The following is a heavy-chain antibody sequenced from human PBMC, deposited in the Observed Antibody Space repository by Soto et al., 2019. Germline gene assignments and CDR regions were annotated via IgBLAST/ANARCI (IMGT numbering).Heavy chain of an antibody. CDR1: GFIFSSYA. D-gene: IGHD6-6*01. CDR3: AKDSVHNFYRTSSLEDCFGP. CDR2: LSGTGVNT. Sequence: PGGSLRLSCEASGFIFSSYAITCVRQAPGKGLEWVSTLSGTGVNTYYSDTVKGRFTVSRNNSKNTVWLQMNSLRAADSSVYYCAKDSVHNFYRTSSLEDCFGPWGQGTLVTVSS. J-gene: IGHJ5*02. V-gene: IGHV3-23*01.